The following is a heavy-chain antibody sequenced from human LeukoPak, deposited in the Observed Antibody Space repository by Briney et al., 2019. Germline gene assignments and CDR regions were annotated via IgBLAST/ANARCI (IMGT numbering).Heavy chain of an antibody. CDR2: MNPNSGNT. CDR1: GYTFTSYD. CDR3: ARVASGAFDI. J-gene: IGHJ3*02. V-gene: IGHV1-8*03. D-gene: IGHD2-15*01. Sequence: ASVKVSCKASGYTFTSYDINWVRQATGQGLEWMGWMNPNSGNTGYAQKLQGRVTITRNTSISTAYMELSSLRSEDTAVYYCARVASGAFDIWGQETMVTVSS.